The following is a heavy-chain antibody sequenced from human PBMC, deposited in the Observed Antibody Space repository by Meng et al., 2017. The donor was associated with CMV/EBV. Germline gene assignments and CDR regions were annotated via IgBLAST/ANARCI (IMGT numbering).Heavy chain of an antibody. V-gene: IGHV4-59*01. J-gene: IGHJ4*02. CDR2: IYYSGST. CDR3: ARDMTGFDY. Sequence: SETLSLTCTVSGGSISSYYWSWIRQPPGKGLEWIGYIYYSGSTNYNPSLKSRVTISVDTSKNQFALKLSSVTAADTAVYYCARDMTGFDYWGQGTLVTVSS. D-gene: IGHD1-14*01. CDR1: GGSISSYY.